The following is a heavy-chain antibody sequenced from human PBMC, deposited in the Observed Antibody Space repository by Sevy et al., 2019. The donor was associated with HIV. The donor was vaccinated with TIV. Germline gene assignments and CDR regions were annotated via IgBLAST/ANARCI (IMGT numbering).Heavy chain of an antibody. CDR1: GISFTTSG. Sequence: GGSLRLSCVVSGISFTTSGMHWVRQAPGKGLEWVAVISYHGRDKLYPESVKGRSTISRDNSKNMLYLQINSLRAEDTAVYYCAKDFTGYNGLDVWGQGTKVTVSS. J-gene: IGHJ6*02. V-gene: IGHV3-30*18. D-gene: IGHD3-9*01. CDR2: ISYHGRDK. CDR3: AKDFTGYNGLDV.